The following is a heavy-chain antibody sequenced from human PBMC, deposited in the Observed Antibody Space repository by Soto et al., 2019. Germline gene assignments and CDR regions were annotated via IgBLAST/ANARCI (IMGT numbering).Heavy chain of an antibody. CDR2: ISWNSGSI. Sequence: GGSLRLSCAASGFTFDDYAMHWVRQAPGKGLEWVSGISWNSGSIGYADSVKGRFTISRDNAKNSLYLQMNSLRAEDTALYYCAKGGVENTGWAVALDWYFDLWGRGTLVTVSS. V-gene: IGHV3-9*01. J-gene: IGHJ2*01. CDR1: GFTFDDYA. D-gene: IGHD6-19*01. CDR3: AKGGVENTGWAVALDWYFDL.